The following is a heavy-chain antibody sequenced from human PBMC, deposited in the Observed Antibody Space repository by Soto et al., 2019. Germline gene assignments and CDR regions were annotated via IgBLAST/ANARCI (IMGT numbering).Heavy chain of an antibody. V-gene: IGHV4-34*01. D-gene: IGHD3-9*01. CDR2: LNHSGST. CDR1: GGSFSGYY. CDR3: ASDPNRFRDILTCYYEVHNWFAP. J-gene: IGHJ5*02. Sequence: QVQLQQWGAGLLKPSETLSLTCAVYGGSFSGYYWSWIRQPPGKGLEWIGELNHSGSTNYNPSLKRRVTISVDTSKNQFALTLSSVTGAYTAVYYCASDPNRFRDILTCYYEVHNWFAPWGQGTLVTVSS.